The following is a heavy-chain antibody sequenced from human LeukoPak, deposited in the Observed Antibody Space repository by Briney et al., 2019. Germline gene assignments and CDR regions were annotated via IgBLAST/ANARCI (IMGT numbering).Heavy chain of an antibody. Sequence: GRSLRLSCAASGFTFSSYGMHWVRQAPGKGLEWVAVISYDGSNKYYADSVKGRFTISRDNSKNTLYLQMNSLRAEDTAVYYCARDLTTVIAHVLYFDSWGQGTLVTVSS. CDR2: ISYDGSNK. CDR1: GFTFSSYG. J-gene: IGHJ4*02. CDR3: ARDLTTVIAHVLYFDS. V-gene: IGHV3-30*03. D-gene: IGHD4-11*01.